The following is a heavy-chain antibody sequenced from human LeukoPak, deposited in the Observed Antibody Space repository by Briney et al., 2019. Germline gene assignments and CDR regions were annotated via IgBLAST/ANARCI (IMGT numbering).Heavy chain of an antibody. CDR2: FDPEDGET. CDR1: GYTLTELS. Sequence: ASVRVSCKVSGYTLTELSMHWVRQAPGKGLEWIGGFDPEDGETIYAQKFQGRVTMTEDTSTDTAYMELSSVRSEDTAVYYCATVLEATRAYYFDYWGQGTLVTVSS. V-gene: IGHV1-24*01. D-gene: IGHD1-26*01. J-gene: IGHJ4*02. CDR3: ATVLEATRAYYFDY.